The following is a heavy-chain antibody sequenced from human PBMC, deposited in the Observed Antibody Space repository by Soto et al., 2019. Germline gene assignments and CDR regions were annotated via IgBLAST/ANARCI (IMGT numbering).Heavy chain of an antibody. CDR1: GASIITDGYY. Sequence: SETLSLTCTVSGASIITDGYYWTWIRQHPGKGLEWLGYIHYSGGATYSPSYNPSLQSRIAISVDISKSLFSLKLTSVTAADTAVYYCARVPTYHQDSIGYQPLNPWGQGTMVTVYS. J-gene: IGHJ5*02. CDR3: ARVPTYHQDSIGYQPLNP. CDR2: IHYSGGATYSP. V-gene: IGHV4-31*03. D-gene: IGHD3-22*01.